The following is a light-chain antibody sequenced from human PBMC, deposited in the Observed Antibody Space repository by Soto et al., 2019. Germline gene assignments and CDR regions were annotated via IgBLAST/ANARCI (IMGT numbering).Light chain of an antibody. CDR3: LSYTTSSTLV. CDR1: SSDVGAYNY. Sequence: QSVLTKPASVNGSPGGSITLSCTGASSDVGAYNYVSWYQQHPGKPPKLMIYDVTNRPSGVPNRFSGSKSGNTASLTISGLQAEDEADYYCLSYTTSSTLVFGTGTKVTVL. CDR2: DVT. V-gene: IGLV2-14*03. J-gene: IGLJ1*01.